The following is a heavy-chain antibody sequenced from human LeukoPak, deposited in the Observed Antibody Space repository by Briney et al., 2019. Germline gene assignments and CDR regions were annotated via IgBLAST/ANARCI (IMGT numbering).Heavy chain of an antibody. CDR2: IKQDGSEK. D-gene: IGHD3-10*01. CDR3: ARDSEKAGDY. Sequence: PGGSLRLSCAASGFTISSYWMSWVRQAPGKGLEWVANIKQDGSEKYYVDSVKGRLTISRDNAKNSLYLQMNSLRAEDTAVYYCARDSEKAGDYWGQGTLVTVSS. CDR1: GFTISSYW. V-gene: IGHV3-7*01. J-gene: IGHJ4*02.